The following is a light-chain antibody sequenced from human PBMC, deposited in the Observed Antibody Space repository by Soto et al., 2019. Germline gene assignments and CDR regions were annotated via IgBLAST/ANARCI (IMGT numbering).Light chain of an antibody. V-gene: IGLV2-23*02. CDR1: SSDVGRYNF. CDR2: EVT. CDR3: CSDAGSGIYV. Sequence: QSALTQPASVPGSPGQSITISCTGTSSDVGRYNFVSWYQQHPGKVPKVMIYEVTKRPSGVSNRFSGSKSGNTAFLTISGLQAEDEADYYCCSDAGSGIYVFGTGTKVTVL. J-gene: IGLJ1*01.